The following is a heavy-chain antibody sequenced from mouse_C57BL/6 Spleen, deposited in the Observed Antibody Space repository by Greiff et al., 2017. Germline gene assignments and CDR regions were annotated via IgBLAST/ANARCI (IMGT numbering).Heavy chain of an antibody. J-gene: IGHJ4*01. Sequence: QVQLKQSGAELAKPGASVKLSCKASGYTFTSYWMHWVKQRPGQGLEWIGYINPSSGYTKYNQKFKDKATLTADKSSGTAYMQLSSLTYEDSAVYYCARSQNGYYYAMDYWGQGTSVTVSS. CDR2: INPSSGYT. CDR3: ARSQNGYYYAMDY. CDR1: GYTFTSYW. V-gene: IGHV1-7*01.